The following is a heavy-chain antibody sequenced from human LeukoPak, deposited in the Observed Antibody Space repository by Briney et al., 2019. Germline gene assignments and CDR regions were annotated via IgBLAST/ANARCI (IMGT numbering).Heavy chain of an antibody. J-gene: IGHJ5*02. CDR1: GYIFTSYY. Sequence: GASVKVSCKASGYIFTSYYIHWVRQAPGQGLEWMGRIDPRGGSTSYAQKFQGRVTMTRDTSTSTVYMELSSLRSGDTAVYYCARGDGYLFDPWGQGTLVTVSS. D-gene: IGHD5-24*01. CDR2: IDPRGGST. V-gene: IGHV1-46*01. CDR3: ARGDGYLFDP.